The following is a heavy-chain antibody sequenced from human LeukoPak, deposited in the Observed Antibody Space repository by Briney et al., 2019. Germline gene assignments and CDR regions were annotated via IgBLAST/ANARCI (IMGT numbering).Heavy chain of an antibody. CDR1: GDSISSYF. D-gene: IGHD4/OR15-4a*01. CDR3: AAPIKRDYGDTNLDY. J-gene: IGHJ4*02. CDR2: MHNGVHT. V-gene: IGHV4-59*01. Sequence: PSETLSLTCTVPGDSISSYFRSWIRQPPGKGLEWIGYMHNGVHTNYNPSLKSRVTISGDTSKNQFSLKLTSVTAADTAIYYCAAPIKRDYGDTNLDYWGQGTLVTVSS.